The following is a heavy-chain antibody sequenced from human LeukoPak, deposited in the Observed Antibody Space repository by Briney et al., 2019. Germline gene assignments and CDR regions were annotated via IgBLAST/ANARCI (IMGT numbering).Heavy chain of an antibody. V-gene: IGHV3-48*01. CDR1: GFTFSSYS. D-gene: IGHD4-17*01. Sequence: GGSLRLSCAASGFTFSSYSMNWVRQAPGKGREWVSYISSSSSTIYYADSVKGRFTISRDNAKNSLYLQMNSLRAEDTAVYYCARVYGDYVIYAFDIWGQGTMVAVSS. J-gene: IGHJ3*02. CDR2: ISSSSSTI. CDR3: ARVYGDYVIYAFDI.